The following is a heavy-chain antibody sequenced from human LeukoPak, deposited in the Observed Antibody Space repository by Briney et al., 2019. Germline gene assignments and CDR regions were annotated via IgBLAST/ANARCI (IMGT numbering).Heavy chain of an antibody. V-gene: IGHV3-23*01. CDR2: ISGSGANS. CDR1: GFAFSNYA. Sequence: GGSLRLSCAASGFAFSNYAMSWVRQAPGKGLEWVSGISGSGANSYYANSVKGRFTISRDNSKNTLYLQMNSLRADDTAVYYCARALSQQLIRYSQDWGQGTLVTVSS. D-gene: IGHD1-1*01. CDR3: ARALSQQLIRYSQD. J-gene: IGHJ1*01.